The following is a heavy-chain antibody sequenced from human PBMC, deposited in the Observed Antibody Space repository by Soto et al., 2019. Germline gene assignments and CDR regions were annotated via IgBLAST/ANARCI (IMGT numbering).Heavy chain of an antibody. CDR3: AREAHYSSGWYYFDY. CDR1: GGYISSGGYY. Sequence: PSETLSLTCTVAGGYISSGGYYWSWIRQHPGKGLEWIGYIYYSGSTYYNPSLKSRVTISVDTSKNQFSLKLSSVTVADTAVYYCAREAHYSSGWYYFDYWGQGTLVTVSS. CDR2: IYYSGST. V-gene: IGHV4-31*03. J-gene: IGHJ4*02. D-gene: IGHD6-19*01.